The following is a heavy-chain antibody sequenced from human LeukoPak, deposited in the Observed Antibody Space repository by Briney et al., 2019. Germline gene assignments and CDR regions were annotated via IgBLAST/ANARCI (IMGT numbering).Heavy chain of an antibody. Sequence: SVKVSCKASGGTFSSYAISWVRQAPGQGLEWMGGIIPIFGTANYAQKFQGRVTITTDESTSTAYMELSSLRSEDTAVYYCAREGYDYGGNWFDYWGREPWSPSPQ. CDR3: AREGYDYGGNWFDY. D-gene: IGHD4-23*01. J-gene: IGHJ4*02. V-gene: IGHV1-69*05. CDR1: GGTFSSYA. CDR2: IIPIFGTA.